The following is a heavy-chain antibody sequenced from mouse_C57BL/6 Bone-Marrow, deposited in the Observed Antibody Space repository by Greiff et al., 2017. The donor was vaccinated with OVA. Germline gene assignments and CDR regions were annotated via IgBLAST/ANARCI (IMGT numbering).Heavy chain of an antibody. CDR2: ISYDGSN. Sequence: EVKLQESGPGLVKPSQSLSLTCSVTGYSITSGYYWNWIRQFPGNKLEWMGYISYDGSNNYNPSLKNRISITRDTSKNQFFLKLNSVTTEDTATYYCARECFTTVVADAMDYWGQGTSVTVSS. V-gene: IGHV3-6*01. J-gene: IGHJ4*01. D-gene: IGHD1-1*01. CDR3: ARECFTTVVADAMDY. CDR1: GYSITSGYY.